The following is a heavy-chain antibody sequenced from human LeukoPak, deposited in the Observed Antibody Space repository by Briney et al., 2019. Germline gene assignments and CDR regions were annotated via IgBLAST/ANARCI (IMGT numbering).Heavy chain of an antibody. V-gene: IGHV3-23*01. D-gene: IGHD3-9*01. Sequence: GGSLRLSCAASGFIFRNYAMSWVRQAPGKGLEWVSAITGSGDTTYYADSVKGRFTISRDNTKNTLYVEMNTLRAEDTAVYYCAKWGDYDILTGYYVSDFWGQGTLVTVSS. J-gene: IGHJ4*02. CDR3: AKWGDYDILTGYYVSDF. CDR1: GFIFRNYA. CDR2: ITGSGDTT.